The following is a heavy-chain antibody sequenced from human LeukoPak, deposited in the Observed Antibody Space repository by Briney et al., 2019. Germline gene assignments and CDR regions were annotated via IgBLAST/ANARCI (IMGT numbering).Heavy chain of an antibody. CDR1: GGSISSYY. D-gene: IGHD6-13*01. CDR3: ARGQQLSLALDYFDY. Sequence: SETLSLTCTVSGGSISSYYWSWIRQPAGKGLEWIGRIYTSGSTNYNPSLKSRVTMSVDTSKNQFSLKLSSVTAADTAVYYCARGQQLSLALDYFDYWGQGTLVTVPS. J-gene: IGHJ4*02. V-gene: IGHV4-4*07. CDR2: IYTSGST.